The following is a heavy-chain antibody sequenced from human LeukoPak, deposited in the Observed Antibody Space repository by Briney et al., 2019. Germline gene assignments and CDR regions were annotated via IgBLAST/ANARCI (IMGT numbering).Heavy chain of an antibody. CDR1: GGSFSGYY. CDR3: ARPLIFSSGWMKYYMDV. V-gene: IGHV4-34*01. Sequence: SETLSLTCAVYGGSFSGYYWSWIRQPPGKGLEWIGEINHSGSTNYNPSLKSRVTISVDTSKNQFSLKLSSVTAADTAVYYCARPLIFSSGWMKYYMDVWGKGPTVTISS. J-gene: IGHJ6*03. D-gene: IGHD6-19*01. CDR2: INHSGST.